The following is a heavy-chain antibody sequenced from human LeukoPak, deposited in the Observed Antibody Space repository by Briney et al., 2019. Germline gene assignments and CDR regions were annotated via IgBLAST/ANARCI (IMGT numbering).Heavy chain of an antibody. CDR3: TTDPHEDIVVVPAAIPLSD. CDR1: GFTFSNAW. Sequence: PGGSLRLSCAASGFTFSNAWMSWVRQAPGKGLEWVGRIKSKTDGGTTDYAAPVKGRFTISRDDSKNTLYLQMNSLKTEDTAVYYCTTDPHEDIVVVPAAIPLSDWGQGTLVTVSS. CDR2: IKSKTDGGTT. J-gene: IGHJ4*02. V-gene: IGHV3-15*01. D-gene: IGHD2-2*02.